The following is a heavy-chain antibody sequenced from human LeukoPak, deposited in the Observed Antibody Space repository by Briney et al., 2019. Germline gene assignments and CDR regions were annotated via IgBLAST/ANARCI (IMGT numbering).Heavy chain of an antibody. J-gene: IGHJ4*02. CDR2: VHYSGSP. CDR1: GGAFSSEY. V-gene: IGHV4-59*01. Sequence: ASETLSLTCTVSGGAFSSEYWGWIRQPPGKGLEWLGYVHYSGSPSYNPSLKSRVTISIGTSKTQYSLKGSSVTATDTAVYYCVRASGFSIDNWGQGTLVSVSS. D-gene: IGHD1-26*01. CDR3: VRASGFSIDN.